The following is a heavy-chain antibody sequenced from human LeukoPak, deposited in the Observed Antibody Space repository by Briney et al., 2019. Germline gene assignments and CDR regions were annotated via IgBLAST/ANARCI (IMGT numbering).Heavy chain of an antibody. J-gene: IGHJ4*02. V-gene: IGHV3-30-3*02. CDR3: AKRKYYESGPSDF. D-gene: IGHD3-10*01. CDR2: ISYDGSNK. Sequence: GGSLRLSCAASGFTFSSYAMHWVRQAPGKGLEWVAVISYDGSNKYYADSVKGRFTISRDNSKNTLFLQMNSLRAEDAAIYYCAKRKYYESGPSDFWGQGTLVTVSS. CDR1: GFTFSSYA.